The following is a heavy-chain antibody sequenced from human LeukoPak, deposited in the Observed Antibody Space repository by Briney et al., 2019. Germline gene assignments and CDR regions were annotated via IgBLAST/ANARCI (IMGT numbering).Heavy chain of an antibody. J-gene: IGHJ4*02. V-gene: IGHV3-23*01. D-gene: IGHD3-10*01. CDR1: GFTFSSYP. Sequence: GGSLSLSCAASGFTFSSYPKSWLRQAPGKGLEWVSAISGSGGSTFYADSVMGRFTISRDNSKNTLYLQMNSLRAEDTAVYYCASYGSGSYYSPYLYWGQGTLVTVSS. CDR3: ASYGSGSYYSPYLY. CDR2: ISGSGGST.